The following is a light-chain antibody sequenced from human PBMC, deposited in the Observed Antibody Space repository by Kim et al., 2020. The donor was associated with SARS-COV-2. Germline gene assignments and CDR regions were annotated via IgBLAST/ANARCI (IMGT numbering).Light chain of an antibody. CDR3: TSYTRSDTWV. V-gene: IGLV2-14*03. Sequence: QSVVIQPASVSGSPGQSITISCTGTNNDVGGYNYVSWYQQHPGKAPKFMIYDVSKRPSGVSDRFSGSKSGNTASLTISGLQAEDEADYYCTSYTRSDTWVFGGGTQLTVL. CDR2: DVS. J-gene: IGLJ3*02. CDR1: NNDVGGYNY.